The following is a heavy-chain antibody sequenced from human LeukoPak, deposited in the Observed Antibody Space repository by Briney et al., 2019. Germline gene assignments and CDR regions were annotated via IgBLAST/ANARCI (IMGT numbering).Heavy chain of an antibody. Sequence: PGGSLRLSCEVSGFTFRNYGMNWVRQAPGKGLEWVAVISYDGINEYYVDSVKGRFTISRDNSKNTLYLQMNSLRAEDTAVYYCAKSRWGYYDCGESWGQGTLVTVSS. CDR3: AKSRWGYYDCGES. J-gene: IGHJ5*02. V-gene: IGHV3-30*18. CDR1: GFTFRNYG. D-gene: IGHD3-22*01. CDR2: ISYDGINE.